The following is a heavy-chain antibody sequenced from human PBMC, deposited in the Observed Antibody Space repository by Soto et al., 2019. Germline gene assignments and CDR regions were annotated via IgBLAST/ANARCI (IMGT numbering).Heavy chain of an antibody. D-gene: IGHD1-26*01. V-gene: IGHV4-59*01. Sequence: SETLSLTCTVSGGSISSYYWSWIRQPPGKGLEWIGYVYYSGSTSYNPSLETGVTISVDTSKNQFSLKLTSVAPADTAIYYCARVKRSTSRLDPWGQGTLVTVSS. CDR3: ARVKRSTSRLDP. CDR1: GGSISSYY. CDR2: VYYSGST. J-gene: IGHJ5*02.